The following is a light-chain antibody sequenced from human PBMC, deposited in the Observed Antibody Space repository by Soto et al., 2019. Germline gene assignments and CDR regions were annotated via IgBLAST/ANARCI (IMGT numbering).Light chain of an antibody. CDR1: QSVSSY. J-gene: IGKJ5*01. Sequence: EIVLTQSPATLSLSPGERATLSCRASQSVSSYLAWYQQKPGQAPRLLIYDASNRAPGIPARFSGSGSGTDFTLTISSLEPEDFAVDYCQQRSNWPPPFGQGTRLEIK. CDR2: DAS. CDR3: QQRSNWPPP. V-gene: IGKV3-11*01.